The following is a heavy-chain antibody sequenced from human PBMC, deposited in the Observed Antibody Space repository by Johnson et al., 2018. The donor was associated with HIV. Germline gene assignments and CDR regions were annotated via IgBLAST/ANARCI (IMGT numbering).Heavy chain of an antibody. D-gene: IGHD6-19*01. V-gene: IGHV3-30*02. CDR3: AKVARYGGRGWVNACDI. Sequence: QMLLVESGGGVVQPGGSLRLSCAASGFTFSSYGMHWVSQAPGKGLEWVAFIRHDGSNNYYADSVKGRFTISRDNSKITVFLQMNTLSADDRAVYYCAKVARYGGRGWVNACDIWGQGTMVTVS. CDR2: IRHDGSNN. CDR1: GFTFSSYG. J-gene: IGHJ3*02.